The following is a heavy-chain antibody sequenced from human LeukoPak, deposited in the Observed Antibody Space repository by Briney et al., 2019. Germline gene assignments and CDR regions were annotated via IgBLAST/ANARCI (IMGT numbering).Heavy chain of an antibody. D-gene: IGHD3-3*01. CDR2: IYTSGST. V-gene: IGHV4-61*02. J-gene: IGHJ4*02. Sequence: SETLSLTCTVSGGSISSGSYYWSWIRQPAGRGLEWIGRIYTSGSTNYNPSLKSRVTISVDTSKNQFSLKLSSVTAAYTAVYYCARGRQNYDFWSGYSSFDYWGQGTLVTVSS. CDR3: ARGRQNYDFWSGYSSFDY. CDR1: GGSISSGSYY.